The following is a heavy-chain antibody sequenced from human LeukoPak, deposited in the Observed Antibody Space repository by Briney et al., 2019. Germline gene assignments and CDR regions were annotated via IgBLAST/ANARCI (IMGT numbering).Heavy chain of an antibody. J-gene: IGHJ4*02. D-gene: IGHD5-12*01. V-gene: IGHV1-69*13. CDR3: ARAYSGYDFFDY. CDR1: GGTFSRYA. CDR2: IIPIFGTA. Sequence: SVKVCCKASGGTFSRYAISWVRQAPGQGLEWMGGIIPIFGTANYAQKFQGRATITADESTSTAYMEVSSLRSEDTAVYYCARAYSGYDFFDYWGQGILVTVSS.